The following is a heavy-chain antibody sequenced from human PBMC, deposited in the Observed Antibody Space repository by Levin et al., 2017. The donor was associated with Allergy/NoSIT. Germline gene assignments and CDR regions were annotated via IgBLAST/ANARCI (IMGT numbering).Heavy chain of an antibody. CDR1: GFTFDDYA. J-gene: IGHJ6*02. CDR3: AKDIGTRRYDFWSGKTNWGYYYYGMDV. V-gene: IGHV3-9*01. Sequence: SLKISCAASGFTFDDYAMHWVRQAPGKGLEWVSGISWNSGSIGYADSVKGRFTISRDNAKNSLYLQMNSLRAEDTALYYCAKDIGTRRYDFWSGKTNWGYYYYGMDVWGQGTTVTVSS. D-gene: IGHD3-3*01. CDR2: ISWNSGSI.